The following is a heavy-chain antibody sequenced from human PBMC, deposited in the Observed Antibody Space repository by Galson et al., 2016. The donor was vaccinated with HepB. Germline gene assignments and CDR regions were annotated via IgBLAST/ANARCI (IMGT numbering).Heavy chain of an antibody. Sequence: RLSCAASGXTFDDYXXHWVRXAPGKGLEXXXLISWDGRSPDYADSVRGRFTISRDNRQNILYLQMNSLTTEDTALYYCGKDWGSLWESSGKGMDVWGQGTTVIVSS. CDR3: GKDWGSLWESSGKGMDV. J-gene: IGHJ6*02. CDR1: GXTFDDYX. CDR2: ISWDGRSP. D-gene: IGHD3-10*01. V-gene: IGHV3-43*01.